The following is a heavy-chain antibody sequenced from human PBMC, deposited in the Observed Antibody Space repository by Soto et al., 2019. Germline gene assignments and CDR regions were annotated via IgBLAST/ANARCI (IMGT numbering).Heavy chain of an antibody. V-gene: IGHV4-39*01. J-gene: IGHJ4*02. Sequence: SETLSLTCIVSGESISISSYYLGWIRQPPGKGLEWIGSIYYSGRTYYNPSFKSRVTISIETSKNQFSLKLSSVTATDTAVYYCARQRTTVVTQAYFDHWARESWSPSPQ. CDR3: ARQRTTVVTQAYFDH. CDR2: IYYSGRT. D-gene: IGHD2-21*02. CDR1: GESISISSYY.